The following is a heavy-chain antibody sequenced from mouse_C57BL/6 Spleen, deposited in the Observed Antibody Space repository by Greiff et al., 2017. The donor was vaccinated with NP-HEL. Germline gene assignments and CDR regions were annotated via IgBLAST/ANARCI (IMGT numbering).Heavy chain of an antibody. CDR2: IRNKANGYTT. CDR1: GFTFTDYY. CDR3: ARYRDYSNNWYFDV. Sequence: EVQLVESGGGLVQPGGSLSLSCAASGFTFTDYYMSWVRQPPGKALEWLGFIRNKANGYTTEYSASVKGRFTISRDNSQSILYLQMNALRAEDSATYYCARYRDYSNNWYFDVWGTGTTVTVSS. V-gene: IGHV7-3*01. D-gene: IGHD2-5*01. J-gene: IGHJ1*03.